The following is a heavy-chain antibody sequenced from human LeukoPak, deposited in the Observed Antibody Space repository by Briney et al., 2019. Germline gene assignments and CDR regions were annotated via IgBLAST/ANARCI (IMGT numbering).Heavy chain of an antibody. CDR3: ARGSYYYYGMDV. Sequence: ASVKGSCKASGYTFTGYYMHWVRQAPGQGLEWMGWINPNSGGTNYAQKFQGRVTMTRDTSISTAYMELSRLRSDDTAVYYCARGSYYYYGMDVWGQGTTVTVSS. V-gene: IGHV1-2*02. CDR2: INPNSGGT. J-gene: IGHJ6*02. CDR1: GYTFTGYY.